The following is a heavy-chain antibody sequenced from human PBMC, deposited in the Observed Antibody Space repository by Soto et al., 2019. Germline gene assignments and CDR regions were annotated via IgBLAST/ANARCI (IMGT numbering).Heavy chain of an antibody. Sequence: EVQLLESGGGLVQPGGSLRLSCAASGFTFSTYAMIWVRQAPGKGLEWVSTVSGSGGGTYYADSVKGRFTISRDNSKNTLYLQMSSLRAEDTAVYYCAKDRRDSGSSHCYFDYWGQGTLVTVSS. CDR3: AKDRRDSGSSHCYFDY. CDR1: GFTFSTYA. D-gene: IGHD1-26*01. V-gene: IGHV3-23*01. J-gene: IGHJ4*02. CDR2: VSGSGGGT.